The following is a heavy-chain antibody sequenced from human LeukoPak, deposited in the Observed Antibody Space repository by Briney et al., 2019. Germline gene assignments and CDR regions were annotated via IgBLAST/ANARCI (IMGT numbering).Heavy chain of an antibody. V-gene: IGHV1-8*02. CDR1: GGTFSSYD. J-gene: IGHJ4*02. Sequence: ASVKVSCKASGGTFSSYDINWVRQATGQGLEWMGWMNPNSGNTGYARKFQGRVTMTRNTSISTAYMELSSLRSEDTAVYYCARAWIQLWGPDYWGQGTLVTVSS. CDR3: ARAWIQLWGPDY. CDR2: MNPNSGNT. D-gene: IGHD5-18*01.